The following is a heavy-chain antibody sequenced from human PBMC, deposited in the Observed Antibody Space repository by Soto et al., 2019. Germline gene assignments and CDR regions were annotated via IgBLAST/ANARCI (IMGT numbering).Heavy chain of an antibody. D-gene: IGHD2-21*01. Sequence: GSLRLSCAASGFTFSDYTMNWVRQAPGKGLEWVSLITATGSFIYQADSVKGRFTISRDNAKNSLYLQMNSLRDEDTAVYYCARDLPRAGDCAMDVWGQGTTVTVSS. CDR1: GFTFSDYT. J-gene: IGHJ6*02. CDR3: ARDLPRAGDCAMDV. V-gene: IGHV3-21*06. CDR2: ITATGSFI.